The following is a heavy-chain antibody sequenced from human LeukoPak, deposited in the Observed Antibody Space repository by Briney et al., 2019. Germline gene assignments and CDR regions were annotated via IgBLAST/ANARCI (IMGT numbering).Heavy chain of an antibody. V-gene: IGHV3-23*01. Sequence: GGSLRLSCAASGFTFSGYAMSWVRQAPGKGLEWVSAISGSGGSTYYADSVKGRFTISRDNSKNTLYLQMNSLRAEDTAVYYCAKGGEYYYDSSGYLNWGQGTLVTVSS. CDR3: AKGGEYYYDSSGYLN. CDR1: GFTFSGYA. CDR2: ISGSGGST. J-gene: IGHJ4*02. D-gene: IGHD3-22*01.